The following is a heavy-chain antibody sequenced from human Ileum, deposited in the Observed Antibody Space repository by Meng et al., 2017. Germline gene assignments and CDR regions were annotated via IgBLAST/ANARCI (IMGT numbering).Heavy chain of an antibody. Sequence: QVPLRGSGPGCVKPFGTLSPPRAASGATLSSSNWWSWARQPPGKGLEWIGEIYHSGSTNYNPSLKSRVTISVDQSKNQFSLKLSSVTAADTAVYYCAKNGAYCLESWGQGTLVTVSS. D-gene: IGHD2-21*01. CDR2: IYHSGST. CDR3: AKNGAYCLES. V-gene: IGHV4-4*02. J-gene: IGHJ4*02. CDR1: GATLSSSNW.